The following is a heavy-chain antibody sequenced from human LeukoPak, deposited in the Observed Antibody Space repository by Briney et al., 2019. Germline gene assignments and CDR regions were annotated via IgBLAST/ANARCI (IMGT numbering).Heavy chain of an antibody. CDR3: ASLLEDSSGYYFDY. V-gene: IGHV4-4*07. J-gene: IGHJ4*02. CDR1: GGSISSYY. D-gene: IGHD3-22*01. Sequence: SETLSLTYTVSGGSISSYYWSWIRQPAGKGLEWIGRIYTSGSTNYNPSLKSRVTMSVDTSKNQFSLKLSSVTAADTAVYYCASLLEDSSGYYFDYWGQGTLVTVSS. CDR2: IYTSGST.